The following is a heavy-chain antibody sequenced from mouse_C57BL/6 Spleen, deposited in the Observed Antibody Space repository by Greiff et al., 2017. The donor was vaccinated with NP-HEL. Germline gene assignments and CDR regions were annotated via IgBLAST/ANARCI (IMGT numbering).Heavy chain of an antibody. Sequence: DVHLVESGGGLVKPGGSLKLSCAASGFTFSSYAMSWVRQTPEKRLEWVATISDGGSYTYYPDNVKGRFTISRDNAKNNLYLQMSHLKSEDTAMYYCARDGGSLYAMDYWGQGTSVTVSS. CDR1: GFTFSSYA. CDR2: ISDGGSYT. V-gene: IGHV5-4*01. J-gene: IGHJ4*01. D-gene: IGHD1-1*02. CDR3: ARDGGSLYAMDY.